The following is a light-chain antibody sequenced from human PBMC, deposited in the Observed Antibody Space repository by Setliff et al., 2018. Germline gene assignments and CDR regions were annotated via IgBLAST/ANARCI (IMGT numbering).Light chain of an antibody. CDR2: EVS. V-gene: IGLV2-8*01. J-gene: IGLJ1*01. Sequence: QSALTQPPSASGSPGQSVTISCTGTNSDVGGYNYVSWYQQHPGKAPKLMIYEVSKRPSGVPDRFSGSKSGNTASLTVSGLQAEDEADYYCCSYAGSYTYVFGTGTKVTVL. CDR3: CSYAGSYTYV. CDR1: NSDVGGYNY.